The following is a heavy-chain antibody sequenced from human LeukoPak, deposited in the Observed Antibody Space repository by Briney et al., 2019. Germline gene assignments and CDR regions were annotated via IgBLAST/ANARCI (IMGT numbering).Heavy chain of an antibody. Sequence: PGGSLRLSCAASGFTFSSYWMTWVRQAPGKGLEWVANIRKDGSVKSYVDSVKGRFTISRDNAKNSLFLQMNNLGAEDTALYYCARDQPGIAAAGTTDYWGQGTLVTVSS. CDR2: IRKDGSVK. V-gene: IGHV3-7*01. D-gene: IGHD6-13*01. CDR1: GFTFSSYW. CDR3: ARDQPGIAAAGTTDY. J-gene: IGHJ4*02.